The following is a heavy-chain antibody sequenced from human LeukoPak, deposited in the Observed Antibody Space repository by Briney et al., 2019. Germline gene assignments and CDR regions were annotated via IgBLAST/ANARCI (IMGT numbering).Heavy chain of an antibody. D-gene: IGHD1-14*01. CDR1: GFPLWSYT. J-gene: IGHJ4*02. CDR2: VDIDGVTT. Sequence: GGSLRLSCAASGFPLWSYTMCWVRQAPGEGLEWVSTVDIDGVTTYYKDSVKGRFTIFRDTSKNTLYLQMNSLRADDTAVYYCARGVEPLAANTLAYWGQGTLVTVSS. V-gene: IGHV3-23*05. CDR3: ARGVEPLAANTLAY.